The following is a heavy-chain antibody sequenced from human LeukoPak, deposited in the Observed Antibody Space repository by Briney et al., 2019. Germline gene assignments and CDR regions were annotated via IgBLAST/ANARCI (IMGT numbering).Heavy chain of an antibody. J-gene: IGHJ6*02. CDR2: IYSDGST. V-gene: IGHV3-53*01. Sequence: AGGSLRLSCAASGFIVSSSYPSWVRQAPGKGLEWISLIYSDGSTFYEGSVKGRFSISRDNSKNTLSLQMNSLRGGDTAVYYCARESLSGNYYGMDVWGQGTTVTVSS. CDR1: GFIVSSSY. D-gene: IGHD2/OR15-2a*01. CDR3: ARESLSGNYYGMDV.